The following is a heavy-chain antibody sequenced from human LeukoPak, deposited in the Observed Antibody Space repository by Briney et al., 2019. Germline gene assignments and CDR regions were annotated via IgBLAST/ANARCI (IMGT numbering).Heavy chain of an antibody. Sequence: PSETLSLTCTVSGGSISSGGYYWSWIRQHPGKGLEWIGSIYYSGNTYYNPSLKSRVTISVDTSKNQFSLKLSSVTAADTAVYYCARCIAARPCLFDYWGQGTLVTVSS. V-gene: IGHV4-39*07. CDR1: GGSISSGGYY. CDR3: ARCIAARPCLFDY. J-gene: IGHJ4*02. D-gene: IGHD6-6*01. CDR2: IYYSGNT.